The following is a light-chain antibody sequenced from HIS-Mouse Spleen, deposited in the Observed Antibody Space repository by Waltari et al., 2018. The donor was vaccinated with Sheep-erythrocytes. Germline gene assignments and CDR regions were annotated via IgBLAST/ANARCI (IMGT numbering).Light chain of an antibody. CDR3: QAWDSSIVV. CDR2: QDT. Sequence: SSELTQPPSVSVSPGQTASITCSGDKLGDKYACWYQQKPGQSPVLVIYQDTKRPSGIPEGFSGSNSGNTATLTISGTQGMDEADYYCQAWDSSIVVFGGGTKLTVL. V-gene: IGLV3-1*01. J-gene: IGLJ2*01. CDR1: KLGDKY.